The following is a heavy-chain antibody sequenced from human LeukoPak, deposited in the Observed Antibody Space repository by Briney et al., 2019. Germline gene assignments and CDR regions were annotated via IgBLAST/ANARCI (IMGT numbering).Heavy chain of an antibody. Sequence: GGSLRLSCAVSGFTFRNYWMSWVRQAPGKGLEWVANINEDGNKKYYADSVKGRFTTSRDNAKNSLSLQMNNLRFEGTAVYYCARIDSRRTFDIWGQGTMVTVSS. J-gene: IGHJ3*02. D-gene: IGHD1-14*01. CDR2: INEDGNKK. V-gene: IGHV3-7*01. CDR3: ARIDSRRTFDI. CDR1: GFTFRNYW.